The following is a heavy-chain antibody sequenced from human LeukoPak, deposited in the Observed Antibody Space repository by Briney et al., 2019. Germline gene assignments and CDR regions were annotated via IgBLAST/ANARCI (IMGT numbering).Heavy chain of an antibody. CDR3: ARANYYDSSGYSY. J-gene: IGHJ4*02. CDR2: IYYSGST. CDR1: GGSISSYY. V-gene: IGHV4-59*08. D-gene: IGHD3-22*01. Sequence: SETLSLTCTVSGGSISSYYWSWIRQPPGKGLEWIGYIYYSGSTNYNPSLKSRVTISVDTSKNQFSLKLSSVTAADTAVYYCARANYYDSSGYSYWGQGTLVTVSS.